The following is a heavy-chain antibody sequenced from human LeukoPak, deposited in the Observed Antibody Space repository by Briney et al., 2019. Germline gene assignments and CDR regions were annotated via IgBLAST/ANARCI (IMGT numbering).Heavy chain of an antibody. J-gene: IGHJ4*02. CDR2: IIPIFGTA. CDR1: GGTFSSYA. Sequence: SVKVSCKASGGTFSSYAINWVRQAPGQGLEWMGGIIPIFGTANYAQKFQGRVTITADESTSTAYMELSSLRSEDTAVYYCARNYYDSSGYYYFDYWGQGTLVTVSS. D-gene: IGHD3-22*01. V-gene: IGHV1-69*13. CDR3: ARNYYDSSGYYYFDY.